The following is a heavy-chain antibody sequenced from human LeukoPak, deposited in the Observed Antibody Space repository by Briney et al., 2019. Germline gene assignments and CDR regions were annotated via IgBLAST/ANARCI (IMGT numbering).Heavy chain of an antibody. CDR3: ARHRADSNSPRGMDV. Sequence: GESLKISCKGSGYNFITYWIGWVRQMPGKGLEWMGIINPANSDTRYSPSFQGQVTFSVDKSISTAYLQWSSLKASDTAMYYCARHRADSNSPRGMDVWGQGTTVTVSS. CDR2: INPANSDT. CDR1: GYNFITYW. D-gene: IGHD1-1*01. J-gene: IGHJ6*02. V-gene: IGHV5-51*01.